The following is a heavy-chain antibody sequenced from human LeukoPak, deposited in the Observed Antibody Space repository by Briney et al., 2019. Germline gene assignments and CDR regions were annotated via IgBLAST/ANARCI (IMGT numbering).Heavy chain of an antibody. CDR2: IVVGSGNT. CDR3: AADDIVVMG. V-gene: IGHV1-58*02. CDR1: SFIFTSSA. D-gene: IGHD2-15*01. Sequence: ASVKVSCKASSFIFTSSAIQWVRQVRGQRLEWIGWIVVGSGNTNYAQKFQERVTITRDMSTRTAYMELSSLRSDDTAVYYCAADDIVVMGWGQGTLVTVSS. J-gene: IGHJ4*02.